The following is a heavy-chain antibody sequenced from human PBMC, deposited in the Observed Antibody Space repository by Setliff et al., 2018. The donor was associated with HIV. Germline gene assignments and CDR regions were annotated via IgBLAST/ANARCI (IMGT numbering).Heavy chain of an antibody. CDR1: GASISSGGYY. D-gene: IGHD6-6*01. V-gene: IGHV4-30-4*08. CDR3: ARVSYTGSSYIDY. J-gene: IGHJ4*02. CDR2: IYYSGSI. Sequence: PSETLSLTCTVSGASISSGGYYWSWIRQLLGKGLEWIGYIYYSGSIYYNPSLKSRVTISIDTSKNQFSLQLSSVTAADTAVYYCARVSYTGSSYIDYWGQGTLVTVSS.